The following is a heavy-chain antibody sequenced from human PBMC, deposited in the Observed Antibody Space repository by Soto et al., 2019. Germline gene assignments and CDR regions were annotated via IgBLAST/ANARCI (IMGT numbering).Heavy chain of an antibody. V-gene: IGHV3-33*01. CDR2: IWYDGSNK. CDR3: ARDGGYSGYDHYFDY. D-gene: IGHD5-12*01. Sequence: PGGSLRPSCAASGFTFSSYGMHWVRQAPGKGLEWVAVIWYDGSNKYYADSVKGRFTISRDNSKNTLYLQMNSLRAEDTAVYYCARDGGYSGYDHYFDYWGQGTLVTVSS. J-gene: IGHJ4*02. CDR1: GFTFSSYG.